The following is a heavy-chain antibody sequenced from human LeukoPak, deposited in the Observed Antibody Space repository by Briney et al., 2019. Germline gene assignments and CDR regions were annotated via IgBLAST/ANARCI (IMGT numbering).Heavy chain of an antibody. Sequence: GGSLRLSCAASGFTFNCAMSWVRQAPGKVLEWVSSISGSGGSTYYADSVKGRFTISRDNSKNTLYLQMNSLRAEDTAVYYCAKGQSGTYPRVHFDYWGQGTLVTVSS. V-gene: IGHV3-23*01. CDR3: AKGQSGTYPRVHFDY. D-gene: IGHD1-26*01. CDR2: ISGSGGST. J-gene: IGHJ4*02. CDR1: GFTFNCA.